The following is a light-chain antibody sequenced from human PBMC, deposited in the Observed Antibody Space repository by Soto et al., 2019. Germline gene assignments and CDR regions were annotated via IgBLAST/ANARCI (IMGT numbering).Light chain of an antibody. Sequence: QSVLTQPPSASGTPGQRVTISCSGSSSNIGSNTVNWYQQLPGTAPKLLIYTNDQRPSGVPDRFSGSRSGTSASLAISGLQFEDEADYYCCSYAGSYTLVFGGGTKLTVL. V-gene: IGLV1-44*01. CDR2: TND. CDR1: SSNIGSNT. J-gene: IGLJ2*01. CDR3: CSYAGSYTLV.